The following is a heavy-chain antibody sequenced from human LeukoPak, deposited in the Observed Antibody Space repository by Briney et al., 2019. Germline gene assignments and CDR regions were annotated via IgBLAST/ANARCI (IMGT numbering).Heavy chain of an antibody. D-gene: IGHD1-26*01. CDR3: ARHRSGSYSRTFDY. CDR2: INHSGST. Sequence: SETLSLTCAVYGGSFSGYYWSWIRQPPGKGLEWIGEINHSGSTNYNPSLKSRVTISVDTSKNQFSLKLSSVTAADTAVYYCARHRSGSYSRTFDYWGQGTLVTVSS. J-gene: IGHJ4*02. CDR1: GGSFSGYY. V-gene: IGHV4-34*01.